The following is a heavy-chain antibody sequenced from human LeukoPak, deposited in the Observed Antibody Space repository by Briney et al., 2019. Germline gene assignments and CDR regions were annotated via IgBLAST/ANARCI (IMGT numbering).Heavy chain of an antibody. CDR3: ARGSREGAFDI. Sequence: GGSLRLSCAASGFTFSSYSMNWVRQAPGKGLEWVSYISSSSSTIYYADSVKGRFTISRDNSKNTLYLQMNSLRAEDTAVYYCARGSREGAFDIWGQGTMVTVSS. V-gene: IGHV3-48*01. J-gene: IGHJ3*02. CDR1: GFTFSSYS. CDR2: ISSSSSTI.